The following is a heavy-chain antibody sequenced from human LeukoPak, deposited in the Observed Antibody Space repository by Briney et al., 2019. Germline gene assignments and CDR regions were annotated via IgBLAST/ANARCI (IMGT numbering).Heavy chain of an antibody. D-gene: IGHD3-10*01. CDR1: GSTFSSYW. CDR3: ARGGVDYYGSGTYYLMYYFDN. CDR2: IKHDRSEK. J-gene: IGHJ4*02. V-gene: IGHV3-7*03. Sequence: GGSLRPSCAASGSTFSSYWMSWVRQARRKGMGWVANIKHDRSEKYTADSVKGRFTISRDNAKNSLYLQMNSLRAEDTAVYFCARGGVDYYGSGTYYLMYYFDNWGQGALVTVSS.